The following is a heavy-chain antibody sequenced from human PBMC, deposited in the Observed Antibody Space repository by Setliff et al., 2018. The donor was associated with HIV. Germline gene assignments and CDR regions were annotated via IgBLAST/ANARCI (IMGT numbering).Heavy chain of an antibody. CDR3: ARHLEYRGAYYYYYMDV. CDR2: INHSGST. J-gene: IGHJ6*03. Sequence: PSETLSLTCAVYGGSFSGYYWSWIRQPPGKGLEWIGEINHSGSTNYNPSLKSRVTISVDTSKNQFSLKLSSVTAADTAVYYCARHLEYRGAYYYYYMDVWGKGTTVTVSS. D-gene: IGHD2-2*02. V-gene: IGHV4-34*01. CDR1: GGSFSGYY.